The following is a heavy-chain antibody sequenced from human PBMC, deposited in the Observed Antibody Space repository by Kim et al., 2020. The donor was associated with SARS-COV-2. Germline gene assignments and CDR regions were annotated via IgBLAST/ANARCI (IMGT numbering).Heavy chain of an antibody. Sequence: SVKDRFTNSRDNSKNTLYLQMNSLRAEDTAVYYCARDGGYSGYDDYYFDYWGQGTLVTVSS. D-gene: IGHD5-12*01. CDR3: ARDGGYSGYDDYYFDY. J-gene: IGHJ4*02. V-gene: IGHV3-66*01.